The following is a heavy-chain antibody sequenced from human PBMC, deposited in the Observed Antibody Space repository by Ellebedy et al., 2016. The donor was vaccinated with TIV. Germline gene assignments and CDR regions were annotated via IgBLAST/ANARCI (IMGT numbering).Heavy chain of an antibody. CDR1: GYTFTTYG. CDR3: ARDPANTAMGNYYYGMDV. Sequence: AASVKVSCKASGYTFTTYGISWVRQAPGQGLEWMGWISVYNGNTNYAQKLQDRVTMTTDTSTRTAYMELRSLRSDDTAVYYCARDPANTAMGNYYYGMDVWGQGTTVTVSS. J-gene: IGHJ6*02. CDR2: ISVYNGNT. D-gene: IGHD5-18*01. V-gene: IGHV1-18*01.